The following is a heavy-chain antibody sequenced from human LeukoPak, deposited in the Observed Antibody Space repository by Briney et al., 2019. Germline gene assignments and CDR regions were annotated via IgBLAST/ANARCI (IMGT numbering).Heavy chain of an antibody. CDR3: ARDNSVGDIAWWFDP. Sequence: ASVKVSCKASGYTFTSYYMHWARQAPGQGLEWVGLINPTGTATIYAEKFQGRVTLTRDRSTTTDYMELRSLKSEDTAVYYCARDNSVGDIAWWFDPWGQGTPVTVSS. D-gene: IGHD1-26*01. CDR1: GYTFTSYY. CDR2: INPTGTAT. V-gene: IGHV1-46*01. J-gene: IGHJ5*02.